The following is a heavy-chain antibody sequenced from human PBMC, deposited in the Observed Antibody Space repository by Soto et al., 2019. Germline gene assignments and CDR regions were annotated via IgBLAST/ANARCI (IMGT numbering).Heavy chain of an antibody. CDR3: ARLFCSTTTCDSWFDP. Sequence: GESLKISCTGFGYTFTTFWISWVRQMPGKGLEWMGGIDPRDSYVNYSPSFQGHVTISLDKSISTAYLRWGSLKASDTAMYYCARLFCSTTTCDSWFDPWGQGTLVTVSS. J-gene: IGHJ5*02. D-gene: IGHD2-2*01. V-gene: IGHV5-10-1*01. CDR1: GYTFTTFW. CDR2: IDPRDSYV.